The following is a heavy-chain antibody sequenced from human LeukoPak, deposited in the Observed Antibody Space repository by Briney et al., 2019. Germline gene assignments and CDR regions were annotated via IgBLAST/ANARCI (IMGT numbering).Heavy chain of an antibody. J-gene: IGHJ5*02. Sequence: PGGSLRLSCAASGFTFDDYAMHWVRQAPGKGLEWVSLISWSGGSTYYADSVKGRFTISRDNNKNSLYLQMNNLRAEDTALYYCAKDGVVAALGDNWFDPWGQGTLVTVSS. V-gene: IGHV3-43D*03. CDR3: AKDGVVAALGDNWFDP. CDR1: GFTFDDYA. CDR2: ISWSGGST. D-gene: IGHD2-15*01.